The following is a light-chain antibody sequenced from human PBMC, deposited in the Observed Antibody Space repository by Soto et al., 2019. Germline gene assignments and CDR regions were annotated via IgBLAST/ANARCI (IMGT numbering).Light chain of an antibody. CDR3: SSYTSSRSLV. CDR2: AVT. V-gene: IGLV2-14*01. J-gene: IGLJ1*01. CDR1: SIDIALYNY. Sequence: QSVLTQPSSASGSPGQSITISCTGTSIDIALYNYVSWYQQHPGKAPKLVIYAVTNPPSGFSNRFSGSRSGNTASLTISGLQTDDEADYYCSSYTSSRSLVFGTGTKVTVL.